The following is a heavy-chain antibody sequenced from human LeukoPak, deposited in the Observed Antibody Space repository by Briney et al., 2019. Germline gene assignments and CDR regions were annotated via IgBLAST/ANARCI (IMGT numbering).Heavy chain of an antibody. J-gene: IGHJ4*02. CDR1: GGSISSYY. V-gene: IGHV4-59*01. CDR2: IYYSGST. Sequence: SETLSLTCTVSGGSISSYYWSWIWQPPGKGLEWIGYIYYSGSTNYNPSLKSRVTISVDTSKNQFSLKLSSVTAADTAVYYCAREAGSFDYWGQGTLVTVSS. CDR3: AREAGSFDY. D-gene: IGHD3-10*01.